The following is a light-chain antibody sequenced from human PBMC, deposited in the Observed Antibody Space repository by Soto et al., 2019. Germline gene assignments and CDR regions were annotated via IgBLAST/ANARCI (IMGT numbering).Light chain of an antibody. CDR2: GAS. CDR1: QSVSSSF. Sequence: EIVLTQSPGTLSLSPGERATLSCRASQSVSSSFLAWYQQKPGQAPRLLIYGASSRATGIPDRFSGSGSGTDFTLTISRREPEDVAVYYCQLYGSPSLVTFGPGTKVDIK. CDR3: QLYGSPSLVT. V-gene: IGKV3-20*01. J-gene: IGKJ3*01.